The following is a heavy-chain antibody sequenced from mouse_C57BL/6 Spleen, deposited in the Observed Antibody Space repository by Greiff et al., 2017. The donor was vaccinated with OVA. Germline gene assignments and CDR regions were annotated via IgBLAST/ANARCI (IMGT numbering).Heavy chain of an antibody. J-gene: IGHJ2*01. CDR3: AGGGYDGRGLYYFDY. V-gene: IGHV1-64*01. Sequence: QVQLQQPGAELVKPGASVKLSCKASGYTFTSYWMHWVKQRPGQGLEWIGRIHPNGGSTNYNQKFKSKATLTVAKSSSTANLQHSSLTSEDSAVKYCAGGGYDGRGLYYFDYWGKGTTLTVSS. D-gene: IGHD2-2*01. CDR2: IHPNGGST. CDR1: GYTFTSYW.